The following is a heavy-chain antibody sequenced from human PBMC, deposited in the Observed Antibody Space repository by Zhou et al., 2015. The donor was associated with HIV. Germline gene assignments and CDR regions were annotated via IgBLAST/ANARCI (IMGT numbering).Heavy chain of an antibody. J-gene: IGHJ5*02. CDR2: ISVNNGNT. CDR3: ARSGANEGCSSTSCYNWFDP. Sequence: VQLVQSGIEVKKPGASVKVSCKASGDTFTSYSISWVRQAPGQGLEWMGWISVNNGNTNYAQKLQGRVTMTTDTSTSTAYMELRSLRSDDTAVYYCARSGANEGCSSTSCYNWFDPWGQGTLVTVSS. V-gene: IGHV1-18*01. D-gene: IGHD2-2*02. CDR1: GDTFTSYS.